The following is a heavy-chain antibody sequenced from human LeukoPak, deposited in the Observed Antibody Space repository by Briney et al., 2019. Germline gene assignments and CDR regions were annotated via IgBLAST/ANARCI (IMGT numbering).Heavy chain of an antibody. J-gene: IGHJ4*02. CDR3: ATRILTGYYPFDY. CDR2: IYYSGST. D-gene: IGHD3-9*01. CDR1: GFTFSSYA. V-gene: IGHV4-30-4*08. Sequence: LRLSCAASGFTFSSYAMSWVRQPPGQGLEWIGYIYYSGSTYYNPSLKSRVTISVDTSKNQFSLKLSSVTAADTAVYYCATRILTGYYPFDYWGQGTLVTVSS.